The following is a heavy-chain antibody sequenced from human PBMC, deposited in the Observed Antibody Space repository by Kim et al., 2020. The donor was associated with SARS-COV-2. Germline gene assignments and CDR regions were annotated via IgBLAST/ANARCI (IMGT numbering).Heavy chain of an antibody. CDR2: VYHSGTT. Sequence: SETLSLTCTVSGDSISSSFNYWGWIRQPPGKGLEWIGSVYHSGTTYDSPSLKSRVTVSVDTSKNEFSRKVTSVTAADTAVYFCARLPHDSSGYVDCWGQGILVAVSS. V-gene: IGHV4-39*01. J-gene: IGHJ1*01. CDR3: ARLPHDSSGYVDC. D-gene: IGHD3-22*01. CDR1: GDSISSSFNY.